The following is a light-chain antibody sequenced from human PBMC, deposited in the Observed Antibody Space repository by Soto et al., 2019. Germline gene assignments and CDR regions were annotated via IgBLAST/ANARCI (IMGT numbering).Light chain of an antibody. CDR2: GAS. V-gene: IGKV3-20*01. CDR3: QQYGRGT. CDR1: QTLRRTY. J-gene: IGKJ1*01. Sequence: VLTQSPDTLSLSPGERATLSCRASQTLRRTYIAWYQQKPGQAPRVLIYGASKRATGIPDRFSGSGSGTDFSLTISRLEPEDFAVYYCQQYGRGTFGQGTKVDIK.